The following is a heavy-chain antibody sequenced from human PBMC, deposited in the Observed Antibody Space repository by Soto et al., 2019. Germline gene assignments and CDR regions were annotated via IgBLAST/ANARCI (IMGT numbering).Heavy chain of an antibody. J-gene: IGHJ4*02. Sequence: GGSLRLSCAASGFTFSSYAMSWVRQAPGKGLEWVSAISGSGGSTYYADSVKGRFTISRDNSKNTLYLQMNSLRAEDTAVYCCAKMEMATTYFDYWGQGTLVTVSS. D-gene: IGHD1-1*01. CDR2: ISGSGGST. V-gene: IGHV3-23*01. CDR3: AKMEMATTYFDY. CDR1: GFTFSSYA.